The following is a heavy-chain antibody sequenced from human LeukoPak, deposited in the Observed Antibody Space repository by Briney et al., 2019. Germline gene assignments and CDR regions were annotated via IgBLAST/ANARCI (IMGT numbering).Heavy chain of an antibody. V-gene: IGHV1-18*01. Sequence: ASVKVSCKASGYTFTTYGLSWVRQAPGQGLEWMGWISGYNGNTNYAQNLQGRVTMTTDTSTSTVYMELRSLRSDDTAVYYCAFSSYDLPGNYYYMDVWGKGTTVTVSS. J-gene: IGHJ6*03. CDR1: GYTFTTYG. CDR3: AFSSYDLPGNYYYMDV. CDR2: ISGYNGNT. D-gene: IGHD6-13*01.